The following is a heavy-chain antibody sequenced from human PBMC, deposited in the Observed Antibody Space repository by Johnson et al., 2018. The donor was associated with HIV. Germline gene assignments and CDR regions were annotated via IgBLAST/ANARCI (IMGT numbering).Heavy chain of an antibody. CDR1: GFTFSSYG. CDR2: IRYDGSNK. J-gene: IGHJ3*01. V-gene: IGHV3-30*02. Sequence: QVQLVESGGVVVQPGGSPRLSCAASGFTFSSYGMHWVRQAPGKGLEWVAFIRYDGSNKYYVGSVKGRFTISRDNAKNSLYLQMNSLRAEDTAVYYCARDGPWLQSQRDAFDVWGRGTMVTVSS. D-gene: IGHD5-24*01. CDR3: ARDGPWLQSQRDAFDV.